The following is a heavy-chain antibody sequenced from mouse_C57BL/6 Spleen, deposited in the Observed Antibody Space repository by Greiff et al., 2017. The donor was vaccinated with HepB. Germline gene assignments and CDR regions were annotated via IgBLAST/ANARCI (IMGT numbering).Heavy chain of an antibody. CDR2: IYPGDGDT. V-gene: IGHV1-82*01. CDR1: GYAFSSSW. D-gene: IGHD2-5*01. CDR3: ARPYSTAY. Sequence: QVQLQQSGPELVKPGASVKISCKASGYAFSSSWMNWGKQRPGKGLEWIGRIYPGDGDTNYNGKFKGKATLTADKSSSTAYMQLSSLTSEDSAVYFCARPYSTAYWGQGTLVTVSA. J-gene: IGHJ3*01.